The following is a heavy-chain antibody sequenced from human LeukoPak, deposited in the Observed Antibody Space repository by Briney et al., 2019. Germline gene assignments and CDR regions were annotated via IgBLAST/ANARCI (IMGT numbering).Heavy chain of an antibody. CDR3: ARIRCSPGDDSCYNY. J-gene: IGHJ4*02. V-gene: IGHV4-34*01. CDR1: GVSFSGNY. D-gene: IGHD2-21*01. Sequence: SETLSLTCGVRGVSFSGNYWSWLRQSPGKGLAWLGEIYKTKYTTYNPSLKSRVTIWADTSVNQLSLTVTSVTAADTAIYYCARIRCSPGDDSCYNYWGRGTLVTVSS. CDR2: IYKTKYT.